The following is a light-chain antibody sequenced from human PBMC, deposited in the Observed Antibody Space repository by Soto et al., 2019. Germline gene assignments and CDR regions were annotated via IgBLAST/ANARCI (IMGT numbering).Light chain of an antibody. CDR2: GNS. V-gene: IGLV1-40*01. CDR3: QSYDSSLSADV. Sequence: QSVLTQPPSVSGAPGQRVTISCTGSSSNIGAGYDVHWYQQLPGTAPKLLISGNSNRPSGVPDRFSGSKSGTAASLAITVLQAENEADYYCQSYDSSLSADVFGTGTKLTVL. J-gene: IGLJ1*01. CDR1: SSNIGAGYD.